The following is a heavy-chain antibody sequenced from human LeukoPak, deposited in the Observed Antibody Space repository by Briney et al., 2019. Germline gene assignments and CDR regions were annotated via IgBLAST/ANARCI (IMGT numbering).Heavy chain of an antibody. CDR2: IYPGDSDT. CDR1: GYSFTTYW. J-gene: IGHJ4*02. V-gene: IGHV5-51*01. CDR3: ARHQIVGATRSPFDY. D-gene: IGHD1-26*01. Sequence: GESLKISCKGSGYSFTTYWIGWVRQMTGKGLEWMGTIYPGDSDTRHSTSFQGQVTISADKSISTAYLQWSSLKASDTAMYYCARHQIVGATRSPFDYWGQGTLVTVSS.